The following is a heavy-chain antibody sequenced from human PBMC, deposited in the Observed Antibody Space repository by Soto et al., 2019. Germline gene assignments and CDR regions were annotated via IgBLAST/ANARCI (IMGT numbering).Heavy chain of an antibody. Sequence: PSETLSPTCTVSGVSISSNDYYWGWGRQPPGKGLEWVGGLPYSGSTYYNPSLKSRVTISVDTSKKQFSPRGISGTAADPAVYFCAPKFSTTNFAXWGHGTPVTVSS. CDR1: GVSISSNDYY. CDR3: APKFSTTNFAX. CDR2: LPYSGST. J-gene: IGHJ5*01. V-gene: IGHV4-39*01.